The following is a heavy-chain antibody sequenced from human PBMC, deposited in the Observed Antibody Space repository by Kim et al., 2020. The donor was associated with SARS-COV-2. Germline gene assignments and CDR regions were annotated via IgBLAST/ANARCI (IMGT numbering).Heavy chain of an antibody. J-gene: IGHJ2*01. CDR1: GFTFSNAW. CDR3: TTVSYGDYEGWYFDL. D-gene: IGHD4-17*01. CDR2: IKSKTDGGTT. V-gene: IGHV3-15*01. Sequence: GGSLRLSCAASGFTFSNAWMSWVRQAPGKGLEWVGRIKSKTDGGTTDYAAPVKGRFTISRDDSKNTLYLQMNSLKTEDTAVYYCTTVSYGDYEGWYFDLWGRGTLVTVSS.